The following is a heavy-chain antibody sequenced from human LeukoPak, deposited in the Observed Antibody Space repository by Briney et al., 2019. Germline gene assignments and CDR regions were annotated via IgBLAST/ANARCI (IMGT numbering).Heavy chain of an antibody. Sequence: SETLSLTRTVSGGSISSYYWRWIRQSPGKGLEWIGYIYYSGNTNYNPSLKSRITISIDTSKNQVSLKLSSVTAADTAVYYCARHWIGYNTYPFDYWGQGTLVTVSS. D-gene: IGHD1-1*01. V-gene: IGHV4-59*08. CDR2: IYYSGNT. CDR1: GGSISSYY. J-gene: IGHJ4*02. CDR3: ARHWIGYNTYPFDY.